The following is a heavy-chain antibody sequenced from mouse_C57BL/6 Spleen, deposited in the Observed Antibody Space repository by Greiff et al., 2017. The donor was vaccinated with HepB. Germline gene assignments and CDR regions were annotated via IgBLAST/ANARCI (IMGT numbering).Heavy chain of an antibody. CDR3: ARHGRTYYYAMDY. V-gene: IGHV2-6-1*01. J-gene: IGHJ4*01. CDR1: GFSLTSYG. CDR2: IWSDGST. D-gene: IGHD3-3*01. Sequence: VQGVESGPGLVAPSQSLSITCTVSGFSLTSYGVHWVRQPPGKGLEWLVVIWSDGSTTYNSALKSRLSISKDNSKSQVFLKMNSLQTDDTAMYYCARHGRTYYYAMDYWGQGTSVTVSS.